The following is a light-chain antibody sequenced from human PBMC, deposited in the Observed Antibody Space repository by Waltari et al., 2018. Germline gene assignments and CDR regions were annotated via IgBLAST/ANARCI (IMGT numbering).Light chain of an antibody. CDR1: SGSVSSDHY. J-gene: IGLJ3*02. CDR3: ALYMGGGIWV. CDR2: NTN. Sequence: QTVVTQEPSFSVSPGGTITLTCGLSSGSVSSDHYHSWYQQTPGQAPRTLIYNTNTLSSGVPARFSGSILGEKAALTITGAQADDECAYYCALYMGGGIWVFGGGTYLTVL. V-gene: IGLV8-61*01.